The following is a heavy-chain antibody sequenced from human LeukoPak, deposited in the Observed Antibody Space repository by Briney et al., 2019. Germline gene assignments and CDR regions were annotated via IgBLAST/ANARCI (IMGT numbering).Heavy chain of an antibody. CDR2: ISYDRNT. Sequence: GGSLRLSCEASGFTFSGYAMHWVRQAPGKGLEWVASISYDRNTYYGDSVKGRFTISRDNSKNTLYLQMNSLRAEDTAVYYCARGGYCSSTSCYTGYYYGMDVWGQGTTVTVSS. CDR3: ARGGYCSSTSCYTGYYYGMDV. CDR1: GFTFSGYA. J-gene: IGHJ6*02. V-gene: IGHV3-30*03. D-gene: IGHD2-2*02.